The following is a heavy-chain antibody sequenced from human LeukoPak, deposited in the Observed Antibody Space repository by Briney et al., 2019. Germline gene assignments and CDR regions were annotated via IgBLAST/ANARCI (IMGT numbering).Heavy chain of an antibody. CDR1: GFTFDDYA. V-gene: IGHV3-43D*04. CDR3: AIGGRGYCSSTSCQVTPYDAFDI. Sequence: PGGSLRLSCAASGFTFDDYAMHWVRQAPGKGLEWVSLISWDGGSTYYADSVKGRFTISRDNSKNSLYLQMNNLRAEDTALYYCAIGGRGYCSSTSCQVTPYDAFDIWGQGTMVTVSS. CDR2: ISWDGGST. J-gene: IGHJ3*02. D-gene: IGHD2-2*01.